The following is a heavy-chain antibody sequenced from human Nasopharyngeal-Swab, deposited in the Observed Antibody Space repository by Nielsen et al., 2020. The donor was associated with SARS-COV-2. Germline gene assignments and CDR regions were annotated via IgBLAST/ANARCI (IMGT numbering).Heavy chain of an antibody. Sequence: SVQVSCKASGGTFSSYAISWVRQAPGQGLEWMGGIIPIFGTANYAQKFQGRVTITADESTSTAYMELSSLRSEDTAVYYRATQGRDGYNLAAPYYFDYWGQGTLVTVSS. V-gene: IGHV1-69*13. CDR1: GGTFSSYA. D-gene: IGHD5-24*01. CDR3: ATQGRDGYNLAAPYYFDY. CDR2: IIPIFGTA. J-gene: IGHJ4*02.